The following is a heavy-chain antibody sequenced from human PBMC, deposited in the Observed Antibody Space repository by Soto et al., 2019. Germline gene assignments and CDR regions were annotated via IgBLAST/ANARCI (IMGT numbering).Heavy chain of an antibody. Sequence: QVQLVQSGAEVKKPGASVKVSCKASGYTFTNYVMHWVRQAPGQRLEWMGSINAGDDNTKYSQKFQGRVTITTDTSGSTAYRERSSLRFEDTAVFSWARKGVYPLAYWGQGTLATFSS. CDR3: ARKGVYPLAY. CDR2: INAGDDNT. J-gene: IGHJ4*02. D-gene: IGHD3-3*02. CDR1: GYTFTNYV. V-gene: IGHV1-3*01.